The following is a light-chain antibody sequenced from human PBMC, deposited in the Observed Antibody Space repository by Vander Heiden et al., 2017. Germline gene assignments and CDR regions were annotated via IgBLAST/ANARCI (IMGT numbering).Light chain of an antibody. CDR2: SDD. Sequence: QAVLTQPTSASGPPGHTVNIACAGSSSNTGSYNVKWDQQPPGTAAKLLIYSDDQRPSGVPDRFSGAKSGTSASLAISGLQSDDEADYYCVAWDDSLSGFWVFGGGTKLTVL. CDR3: VAWDDSLSGFWV. V-gene: IGLV1-44*01. J-gene: IGLJ3*02. CDR1: SSNTGSYN.